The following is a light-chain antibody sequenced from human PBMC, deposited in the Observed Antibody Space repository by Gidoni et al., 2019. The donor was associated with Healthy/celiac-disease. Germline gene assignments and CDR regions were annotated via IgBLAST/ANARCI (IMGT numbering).Light chain of an antibody. Sequence: DLQLTQSPSFLSASVGDRFTITCRASQGISSYLAWYQQKPGKAPKLLIYAASTLQSGVPSRFSGSGSGTEFTLTISSLQPEDFATYYCQQLNSYPPTFGGGTKVEIK. J-gene: IGKJ4*01. CDR1: QGISSY. V-gene: IGKV1-9*01. CDR2: AAS. CDR3: QQLNSYPPT.